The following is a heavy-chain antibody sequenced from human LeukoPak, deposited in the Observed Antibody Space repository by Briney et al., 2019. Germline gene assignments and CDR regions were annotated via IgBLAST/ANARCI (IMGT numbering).Heavy chain of an antibody. CDR2: IFYSGSI. Sequence: PSETLSLTCAVSGGSISTYNWWSWVRQPPGKGLEWIGEIFYSGSINYNPSLKSRVTLSLDKSKNQFSLQLSSVTAADTAMYYCAKTHSHFPPYFDYWGQGTLVIVSS. D-gene: IGHD4-11*01. V-gene: IGHV4-4*02. J-gene: IGHJ4*02. CDR3: AKTHSHFPPYFDY. CDR1: GGSISTYNW.